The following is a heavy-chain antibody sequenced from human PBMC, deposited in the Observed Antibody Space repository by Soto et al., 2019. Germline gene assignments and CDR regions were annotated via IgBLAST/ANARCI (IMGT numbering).Heavy chain of an antibody. V-gene: IGHV1-46*03. CDR3: ATVYCSGGSCYLIDF. J-gene: IGHJ4*02. D-gene: IGHD2-15*01. CDR1: GYTFTSYY. Sequence: ASVKVSCKASGYTFTSYYMHWVRQAPGQGLEWMGIINPSNSTSYAQKFQGRVTMTRDTSTSTVYMELSSLRSEDTAVYYCATVYCSGGSCYLIDFRGQRSLVTVSS. CDR2: INPSNST.